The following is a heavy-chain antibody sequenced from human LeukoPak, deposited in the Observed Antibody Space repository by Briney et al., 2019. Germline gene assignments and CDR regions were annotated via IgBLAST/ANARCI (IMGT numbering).Heavy chain of an antibody. Sequence: GGSLRLSCAASGFTFSSYAMHWVRQAPGKGLEWVAVISYDGSNKYYADSVKGRFTISRDNSKNTLYLQMNSLRAEDTAVYYCARDGGYVAYYDSSGWTDYWGQGTLVTVSS. D-gene: IGHD3-22*01. CDR2: ISYDGSNK. V-gene: IGHV3-30-3*01. J-gene: IGHJ4*02. CDR3: ARDGGYVAYYDSSGWTDY. CDR1: GFTFSSYA.